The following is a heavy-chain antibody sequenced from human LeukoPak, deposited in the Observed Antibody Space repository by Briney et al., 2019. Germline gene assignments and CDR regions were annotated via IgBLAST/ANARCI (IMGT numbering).Heavy chain of an antibody. V-gene: IGHV3-30*04. Sequence: GGSLRLSCAASGFTFSSYAMHWVRQAPGKGLEWVAVISYDGSNKYYADSVKGRFTISRDNSKNTLYLQMNSLRAEDTAVYYCARSPSRIMITFGGVIADWGQGTLVTVSS. CDR3: ARSPSRIMITFGGVIAD. D-gene: IGHD3-16*02. CDR1: GFTFSSYA. J-gene: IGHJ4*02. CDR2: ISYDGSNK.